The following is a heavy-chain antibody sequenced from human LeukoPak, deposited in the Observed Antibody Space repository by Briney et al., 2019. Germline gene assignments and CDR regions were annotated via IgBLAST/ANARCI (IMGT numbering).Heavy chain of an antibody. Sequence: ASVKVSCKASGYTFTSYHMHWVRQAPGQGLEWMAIIHPSDDSPTYAQNFQGRVTTTSDTFTSTVYMELSSLNFEDTAVYYCARDSSKWAIDYWGQGTLVTVSS. D-gene: IGHD1-26*01. J-gene: IGHJ4*02. V-gene: IGHV1-46*01. CDR1: GYTFTSYH. CDR2: IHPSDDSP. CDR3: ARDSSKWAIDY.